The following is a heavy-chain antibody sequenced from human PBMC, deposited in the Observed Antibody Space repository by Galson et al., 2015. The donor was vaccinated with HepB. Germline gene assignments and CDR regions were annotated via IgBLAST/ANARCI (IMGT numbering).Heavy chain of an antibody. J-gene: IGHJ4*02. D-gene: IGHD3-9*01. Sequence: SVKVSCKASGYMFFTYPIIWVRQAPGQGLEWLGWINTSNKSPTYAHGFTGRFVFSLDMSVSTAYLQINSLQPYDSAVYYRARVPNIFSGRGPVDHWGQGTLVTVSS. V-gene: IGHV7-4-1*02. CDR2: INTSNKSP. CDR1: GYMFFTYP. CDR3: ARVPNIFSGRGPVDH.